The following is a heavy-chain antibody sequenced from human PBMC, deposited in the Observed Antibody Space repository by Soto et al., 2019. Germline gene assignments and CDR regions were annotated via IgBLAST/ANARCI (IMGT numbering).Heavy chain of an antibody. V-gene: IGHV4-39*07. CDR1: GGSISSSSYY. CDR2: IYYSGST. CDR3: ASQGGSYYIHY. Sequence: PSETLSLTCTVSGGSISSSSYYWGWIRQPPGKGLEWIGSIYYSGSTYYNPSLKSRVTISVDTSKNQFSLKLSSVTAADTAVYYCASQGGSYYIHYSGQATLVTVSS. D-gene: IGHD1-26*01. J-gene: IGHJ4*02.